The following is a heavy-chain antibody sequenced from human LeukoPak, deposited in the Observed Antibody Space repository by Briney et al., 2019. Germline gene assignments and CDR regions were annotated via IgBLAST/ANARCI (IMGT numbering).Heavy chain of an antibody. Sequence: GGSLGLSCAASGFTFSSYAMSWVRQAPGKGLEWVSAISGSGGSTYYADSVKGRFTISRDNSKNTLYLQMNSLRAEDTAVYYCAKAVVYGYYDFWSGYPYFDYWGQGTLVTVSS. CDR1: GFTFSSYA. CDR2: ISGSGGST. J-gene: IGHJ4*02. D-gene: IGHD3-3*01. CDR3: AKAVVYGYYDFWSGYPYFDY. V-gene: IGHV3-23*01.